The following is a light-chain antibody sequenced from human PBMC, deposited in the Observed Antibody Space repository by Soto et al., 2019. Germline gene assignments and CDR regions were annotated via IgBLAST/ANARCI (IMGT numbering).Light chain of an antibody. Sequence: QSALTQPPSASGSPGQSVAISCTGTSSDVGGQNYVSWYQQHPGKAPKLIIYEVSNRPSGVSNRFSGSKSGNTASLTVSGLQAEDEADYYCSSYSSVTTLWVFGGGTKLTVL. CDR1: SSDVGGQNY. J-gene: IGLJ3*02. CDR3: SSYSSVTTLWV. V-gene: IGLV2-14*01. CDR2: EVS.